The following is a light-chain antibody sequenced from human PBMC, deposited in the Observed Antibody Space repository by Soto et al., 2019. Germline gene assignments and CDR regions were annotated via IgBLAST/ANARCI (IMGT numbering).Light chain of an antibody. V-gene: IGKV3-20*01. CDR1: QSVSNN. Sequence: EIVIKQSPATVSVSPGERATLSCRASQSVSNNLAWYQQKPGQAPRLLIYGASSRATGIPDRFSGSGSGTDFTLTISRLEPEDFAVYYCQQYGSSRTFGQGTKVDTK. CDR2: GAS. CDR3: QQYGSSRT. J-gene: IGKJ1*01.